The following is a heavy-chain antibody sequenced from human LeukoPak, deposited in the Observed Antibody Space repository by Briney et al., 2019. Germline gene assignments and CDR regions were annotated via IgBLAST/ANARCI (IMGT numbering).Heavy chain of an antibody. Sequence: SETLSLTCTVSGGSISSSSYYWGWIRQPPGTGLEWIGSNYNSGSTYYNPSHKSRVTISVDTSKNQFSLKLSSVTAAETAVYYCARHKYYYDSSGYPSDAFDIWGQGTMVTVSS. J-gene: IGHJ3*02. CDR2: NYNSGST. V-gene: IGHV4-39*01. CDR1: GGSISSSSYY. CDR3: ARHKYYYDSSGYPSDAFDI. D-gene: IGHD3-22*01.